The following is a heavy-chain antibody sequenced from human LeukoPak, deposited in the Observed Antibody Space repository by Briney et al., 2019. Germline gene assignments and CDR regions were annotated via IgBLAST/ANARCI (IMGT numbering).Heavy chain of an antibody. CDR1: GFTFSSYV. J-gene: IGHJ5*02. CDR2: ISYDGSNE. D-gene: IGHD6-13*01. CDR3: AREEWQQLGGNWFDP. V-gene: IGHV3-30*04. Sequence: GRSLRLSCAASGFTFSSYVMHWVRQAPGKGLEWVAIISYDGSNEYYADSVKGRFTISRDNSKNTLYLQTNSLRAEDTAVYYCAREEWQQLGGNWFDPWGQGTLVTVSS.